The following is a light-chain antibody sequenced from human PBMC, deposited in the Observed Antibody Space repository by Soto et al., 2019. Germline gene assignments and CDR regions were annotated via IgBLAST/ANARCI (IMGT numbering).Light chain of an antibody. J-gene: IGKJ4*01. Sequence: DIQMTQSPSSVSASVGDRVTITCRASQGISSLLACYQLRPGKAPKLLIFAASNLQEGAPSRFSGSGSGTDFTLTVSSLQPEDFATYYCQQAISFPLTFGGGTKVEIK. V-gene: IGKV1-12*01. CDR2: AAS. CDR3: QQAISFPLT. CDR1: QGISSL.